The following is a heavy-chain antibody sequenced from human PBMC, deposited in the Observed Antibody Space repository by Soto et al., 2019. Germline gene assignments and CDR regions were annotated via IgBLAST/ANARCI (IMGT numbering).Heavy chain of an antibody. J-gene: IGHJ2*01. CDR3: ARRQRLIGSFGYFDL. D-gene: IGHD6-25*01. V-gene: IGHV4-39*01. CDR2: IYYSGST. Sequence: QLQLQESGPGLVKPSETLSLTCTVSGGSISSSSYYWGWIRQPPGKGLEWIGSIYYSGSTYYNPSLKSRVTISVDTSKTQFSRKLSSVTAADTAVYYCARRQRLIGSFGYFDLWGRGTLVTVSS. CDR1: GGSISSSSYY.